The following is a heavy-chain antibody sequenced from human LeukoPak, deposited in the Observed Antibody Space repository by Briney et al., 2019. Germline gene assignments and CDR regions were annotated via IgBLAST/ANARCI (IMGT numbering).Heavy chain of an antibody. J-gene: IGHJ4*02. V-gene: IGHV1-69*13. CDR1: GGTFSSYA. CDR2: IIPIFGTA. CDR3: ARGDCSGGSCYRYFDY. D-gene: IGHD2-15*01. Sequence: SVKVSCKASGGTFSSYAISWVRQAPGQGLEWMGGIIPIFGTANYAQKFQGRVTITADESTSTAYMELSSLRSEDTAVYYCARGDCSGGSCYRYFDYWGQGTLVTVSS.